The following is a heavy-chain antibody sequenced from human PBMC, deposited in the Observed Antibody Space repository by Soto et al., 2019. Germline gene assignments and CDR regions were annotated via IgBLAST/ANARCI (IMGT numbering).Heavy chain of an antibody. CDR1: GITLSDNY. CDR2: ISNSDYTT. CDR3: ASGKWSLDY. V-gene: IGHV3-11*01. Sequence: QVHLVASGGGLVKPGGSLRLSCVASGITLSDNYMTWIRQAPGKGLEWLSYISNSDYTTYYADSVKGRFTISRDNAKKSLYLQLNGLSVEDTAVYYCASGKWSLDYWGQGILVTVSS. J-gene: IGHJ4*02. D-gene: IGHD2-8*01.